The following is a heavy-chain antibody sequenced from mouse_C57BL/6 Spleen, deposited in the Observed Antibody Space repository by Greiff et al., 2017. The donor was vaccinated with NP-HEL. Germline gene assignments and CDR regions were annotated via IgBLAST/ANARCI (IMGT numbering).Heavy chain of an antibody. CDR1: GFTFSSYA. Sequence: EVKMREEGGGGGKPGGSLKLSCAASGFTFSSYAMSWVRQTPEKRLEWVATISDGGSYTYYPDNVKGRFTISRDNAKNNLYLQMSHLKSEDTAMYYCARGDGLFDYWGQGTTLTVSS. CDR2: ISDGGSYT. V-gene: IGHV5-4*03. CDR3: ARGDGLFDY. D-gene: IGHD2-3*01. J-gene: IGHJ2*01.